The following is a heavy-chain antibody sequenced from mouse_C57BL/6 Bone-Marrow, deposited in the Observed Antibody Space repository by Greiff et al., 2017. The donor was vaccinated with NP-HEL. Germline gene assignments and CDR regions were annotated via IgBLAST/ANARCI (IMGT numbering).Heavy chain of an antibody. CDR3: RGSWNYFDY. CDR1: GYTFTDYE. J-gene: IGHJ2*01. D-gene: IGHD1-1*02. Sequence: VKLQESGAELVRPGATVTLSCKASGYTFTDYEMHWVKQTPVHGLEWIGAIDPETGGTAYSQKFKGKAILTADKSSSPAYMELRSLTSEDSAVYYCRGSWNYFDYWGQGTTLTVSS. CDR2: IDPETGGT. V-gene: IGHV1-15*01.